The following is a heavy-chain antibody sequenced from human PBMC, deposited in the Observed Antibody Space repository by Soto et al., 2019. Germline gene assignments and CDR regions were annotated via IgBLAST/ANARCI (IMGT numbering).Heavy chain of an antibody. V-gene: IGHV1-69*12. Sequence: QVQLVQSGAEVKKPGSSVKVSCKASGGTFSSYAISWVRQAPGQGLEWMGGIIPIFGTANYAQKFQGRVTITADESKSTAYRELSRLRAEDTAVYYCASRGVVRSGYLRYYFDYWGQGTLVTVSS. CDR1: GGTFSSYA. CDR3: ASRGVVRSGYLRYYFDY. CDR2: IIPIFGTA. D-gene: IGHD3-22*01. J-gene: IGHJ4*02.